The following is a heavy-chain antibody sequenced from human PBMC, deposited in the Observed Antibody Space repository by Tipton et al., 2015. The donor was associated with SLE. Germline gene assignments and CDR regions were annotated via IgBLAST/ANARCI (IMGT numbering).Heavy chain of an antibody. D-gene: IGHD2/OR15-2a*01. J-gene: IGHJ4*02. CDR2: INHSGST. CDR3: ARGLNKGNPFFGY. V-gene: IGHV4-34*01. Sequence: TLSLTCAVYGGSFSGYYWSWIRQPPGGGLEWIGEINHSGSTNYNPSLKSRFTISVDTSKNQFSLKLSSMTAADTAVYYCARGLNKGNPFFGYWGQGTLVTVSS. CDR1: GGSFSGYY.